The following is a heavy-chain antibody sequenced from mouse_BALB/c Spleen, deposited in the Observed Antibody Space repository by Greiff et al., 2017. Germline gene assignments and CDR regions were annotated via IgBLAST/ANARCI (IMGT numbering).Heavy chain of an antibody. CDR1: GFTFSSYS. D-gene: IGHD2-3*01. J-gene: IGHJ4*01. CDR2: ISSGGSYT. V-gene: IGHV5-9-4*01. Sequence: EVQLVESGGGLVKPGGSLKLSCAASGFTFSSYSMSWVRQSPEKRLEWVAEISSGGSYTYYPDTVKGRFTISRDNAKNTLYLQMSSLKSEDTALYCCARHGADGYYYAMDYWGQGTSVTVSS. CDR3: ARHGADGYYYAMDY.